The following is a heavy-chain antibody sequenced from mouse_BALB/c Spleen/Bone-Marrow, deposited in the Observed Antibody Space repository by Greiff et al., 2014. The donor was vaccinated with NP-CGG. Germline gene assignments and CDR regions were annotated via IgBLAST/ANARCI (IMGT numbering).Heavy chain of an antibody. V-gene: IGHV1-5*01. Sequence: EVQVVESGTVLARPGASVKMSCKASGYSFTSYWMHWVKQRPGQGLEWIGAIYPGNSDTSYNQKFKGKAKLTAVTSASTAYMELSSLTNEDSAVYYCTKEWYSGFDYGGQGTTLTVSS. CDR1: GYSFTSYW. CDR3: TKEWYSGFDY. CDR2: IYPGNSDT. J-gene: IGHJ2*01. D-gene: IGHD1-3*01.